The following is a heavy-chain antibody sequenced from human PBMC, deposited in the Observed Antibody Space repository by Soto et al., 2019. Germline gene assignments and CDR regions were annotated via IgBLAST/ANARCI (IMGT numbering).Heavy chain of an antibody. CDR2: ISAYNGNT. CDR3: ASEDYDSGGAHYAY. CDR1: GYTFTSYG. V-gene: IGHV1-18*04. J-gene: IGHJ4*02. D-gene: IGHD3-22*01. Sequence: ASVKVSCKASGYTFTSYGISWVRQAPGQGLEWMGWISAYNGNTNYAQKLQGRVTMTTDTSTSTAYMELRSLRSDDTAVYYCASEDYDSGGAHYAYWGQGTLVTVSS.